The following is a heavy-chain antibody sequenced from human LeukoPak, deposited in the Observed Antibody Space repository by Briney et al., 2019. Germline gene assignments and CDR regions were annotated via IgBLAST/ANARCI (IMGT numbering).Heavy chain of an antibody. D-gene: IGHD1-26*01. CDR1: GFTFSSYA. J-gene: IGHJ4*02. CDR2: ISGSGGST. V-gene: IGHV3-23*01. CDR3: AKDMDSGSYLYFDY. Sequence: GGSLRLSCAASGFTFSSYAMSWVRQAPGKGLEWVSAISGSGGSTYYADSMKGRFTISRDNSKNTLYLQMNSLRAEDTAVYYCAKDMDSGSYLYFDYWGQGTLVTVSS.